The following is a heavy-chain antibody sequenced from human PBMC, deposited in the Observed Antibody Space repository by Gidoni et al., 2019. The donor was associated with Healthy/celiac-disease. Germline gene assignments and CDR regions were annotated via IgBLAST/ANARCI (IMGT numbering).Heavy chain of an antibody. V-gene: IGHV3-15*01. CDR1: GFNFSNAW. J-gene: IGHJ3*02. D-gene: IGHD3-9*01. CDR2: IKSKTDGGTT. Sequence: EVQLVESGGGLVKPGGSLRLSCAASGFNFSNAWLSWVRQAPGKGLEWVGRIKSKTDGGTTDYAAPVKGRFTISRDDSKNTLYLQMNSLKTEDTAVYYCTTASASLLRYFDWIDAFDIWGQGTMVTVSS. CDR3: TTASASLLRYFDWIDAFDI.